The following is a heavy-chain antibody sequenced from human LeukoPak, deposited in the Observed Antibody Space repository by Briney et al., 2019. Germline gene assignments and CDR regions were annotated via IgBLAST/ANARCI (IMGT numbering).Heavy chain of an antibody. CDR3: ATSPAEDGDY. Sequence: GGSLRLSCAASGFTFSTYGMNWVRQAPGKGLEWVSYISSGSSYIYHTDSVKGRFTISRDNAKNSLYLQMNSLRAEDTAMYYCATSPAEDGDYWGQGTLVTVSS. V-gene: IGHV3-21*01. CDR2: ISSGSSYI. J-gene: IGHJ4*02. CDR1: GFTFSTYG. D-gene: IGHD3-16*01.